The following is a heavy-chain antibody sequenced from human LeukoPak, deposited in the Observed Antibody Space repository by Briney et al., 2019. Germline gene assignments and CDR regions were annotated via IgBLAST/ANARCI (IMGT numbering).Heavy chain of an antibody. CDR2: IYTSGST. D-gene: IGHD3-10*01. Sequence: SQTLSLTCTVSGGSISSGSYYWSWIRQPAGKGLEWIGRIYTSGSTNYNPSLKSRVTISVDTSKNQFSLKLSSVTAADTAVYYCARDRFYGSGSVAYYYVDVWGKGTTVTVS. J-gene: IGHJ6*03. CDR1: GGSISSGSYY. CDR3: ARDRFYGSGSVAYYYVDV. V-gene: IGHV4-61*02.